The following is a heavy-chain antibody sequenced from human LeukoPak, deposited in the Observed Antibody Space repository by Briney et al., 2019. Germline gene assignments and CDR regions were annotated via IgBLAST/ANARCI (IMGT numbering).Heavy chain of an antibody. J-gene: IGHJ4*02. CDR2: VSSDGTNK. V-gene: IGHV3-30*18. CDR3: AKGGSSGWFDYFDY. CDR1: GFTFSSYG. D-gene: IGHD6-19*01. Sequence: GWSLRLSCAASGFTFSSYGIHWVRQAPGKGLEWVAVVSSDGTNKFYADSVKGRFTISRDNSKNTLYLQMNSLRAEDTAVYYCAKGGSSGWFDYFDYGGQGTLVTVSS.